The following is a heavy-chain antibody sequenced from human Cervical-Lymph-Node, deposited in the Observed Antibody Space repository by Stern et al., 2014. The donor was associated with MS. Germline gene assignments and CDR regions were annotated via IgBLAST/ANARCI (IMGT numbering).Heavy chain of an antibody. D-gene: IGHD3-16*01. J-gene: IGHJ6*02. V-gene: IGHV2-70*11. CDR3: ARIRFGDYDYGMDV. CDR2: IYWDDDR. Sequence: ESGPALVKPTQTLTLTCTFSGFALSTSGMGVSWIRQPPGKALEWLARIYWDDDRYYRPSLKTRLTISKDTSKNQVVLTMTDMDPVDTTTYYCARIRFGDYDYGMDVWGQGTTVTVSS. CDR1: GFALSTSGMG.